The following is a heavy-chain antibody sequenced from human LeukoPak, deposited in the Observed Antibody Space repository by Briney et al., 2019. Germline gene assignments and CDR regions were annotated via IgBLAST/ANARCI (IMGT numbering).Heavy chain of an antibody. CDR1: GFTFSNYA. V-gene: IGHV3-30*03. J-gene: IGHJ4*02. CDR3: ARDRPRGYSGYDLEY. CDR2: VSYDGSNK. Sequence: GGSLRLSCEASGFTFSNYAMHWVRQAPGKGLEWVAVVSYDGSNKKYADSVKGRFTISRDNSKNRLYLHMNSLRPEDTAVYYCARDRPRGYSGYDLEYWGQGTLVTVSS. D-gene: IGHD5-12*01.